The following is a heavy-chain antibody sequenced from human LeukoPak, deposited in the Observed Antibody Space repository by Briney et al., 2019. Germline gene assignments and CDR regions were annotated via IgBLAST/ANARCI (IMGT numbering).Heavy chain of an antibody. Sequence: ASVKVSCKVSGYTLTELSMHWVRQAPGKGLEWMGGFDPEDGETIYAQKFQGRVTMTEDTSIDTAYMELSSLRSEDTAVYYCATANDYSNSDFDYWGQGTLVTVSS. J-gene: IGHJ4*02. CDR2: FDPEDGET. CDR1: GYTLTELS. D-gene: IGHD4-11*01. CDR3: ATANDYSNSDFDY. V-gene: IGHV1-24*01.